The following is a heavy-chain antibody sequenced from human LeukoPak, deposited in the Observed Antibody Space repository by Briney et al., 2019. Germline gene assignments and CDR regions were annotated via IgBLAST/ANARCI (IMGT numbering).Heavy chain of an antibody. CDR3: ATIISAAATN. CDR2: IYTGGSS. Sequence: GGSLRLSCAASGFTVSGNYMSWVRQAPGKGLEWVSVIYTGGSSSYVDSVKGRFTISRDNSKNSVYLQMSSLRAEDTAVYYCATIISAAATNWGQGTLVTVSS. V-gene: IGHV3-53*01. J-gene: IGHJ4*02. D-gene: IGHD6-13*01. CDR1: GFTVSGNY.